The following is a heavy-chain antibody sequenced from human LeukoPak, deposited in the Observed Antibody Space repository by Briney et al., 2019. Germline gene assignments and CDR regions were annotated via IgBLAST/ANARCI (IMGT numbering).Heavy chain of an antibody. CDR1: GFTFSTYW. D-gene: IGHD6-13*01. CDR3: AKSARSSWYGDWFDP. V-gene: IGHV3-30*18. CDR2: ISYDGSNK. J-gene: IGHJ5*02. Sequence: GGSLRLSCTASGFTFSTYWMSWVRQAPGKGLEWVAVISYDGSNKYHADSVKGRFTISRDNSKNTLYLQMNSLRAEDTAVYYCAKSARSSWYGDWFDPWGQGTLVTVSS.